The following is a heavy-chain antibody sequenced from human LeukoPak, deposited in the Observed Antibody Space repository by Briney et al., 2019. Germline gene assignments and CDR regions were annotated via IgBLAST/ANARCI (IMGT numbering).Heavy chain of an antibody. CDR2: IIPIFGTA. D-gene: IGHD3-3*01. Sequence: SVKVSCKASGGTFSSYAISWVRQAPGQGLEWMGGIIPIFGTANYAQKFQGRVTITADESTSTAYMELSSLRSEDTAVYYCAREPRNYDFWSGYSTRPNGMDVWGQGTTVTVSS. CDR1: GGTFSSYA. J-gene: IGHJ6*02. V-gene: IGHV1-69*13. CDR3: AREPRNYDFWSGYSTRPNGMDV.